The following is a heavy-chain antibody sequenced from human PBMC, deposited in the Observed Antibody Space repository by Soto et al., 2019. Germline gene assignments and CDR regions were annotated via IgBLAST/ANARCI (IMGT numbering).Heavy chain of an antibody. J-gene: IGHJ4*02. CDR3: AIEGASGSHLLGGIEY. V-gene: IGHV3-11*01. CDR1: GFTFGDYY. D-gene: IGHD3-10*01. Sequence: QVHLEESGGGLVKPGGSLRLSCAASGFTFGDYYMSWIRKAPGKGLDWVSYVGGSGGARYYADSVKGRFTISRDNAKNSLYLEMNSLRPEDTAVYYCAIEGASGSHLLGGIEYWGQGILVTVSS. CDR2: VGGSGGAR.